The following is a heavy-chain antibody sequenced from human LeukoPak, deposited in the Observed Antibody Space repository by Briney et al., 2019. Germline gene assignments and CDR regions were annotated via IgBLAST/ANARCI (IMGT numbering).Heavy chain of an antibody. CDR1: GYTFTGYY. V-gene: IGHV1-18*04. CDR3: ARGFPSSSGWYYGMDV. D-gene: IGHD6-6*01. Sequence: ASVKVSCKASGYTFTGYYMHWVRQAPGQGLEWMGWISAYNGNTNYAQKLQGRVTMTTDTSTSTAYMELRSLRSDDTAVYYCARGFPSSSGWYYGMDVWGQGTTVTVSS. CDR2: ISAYNGNT. J-gene: IGHJ6*02.